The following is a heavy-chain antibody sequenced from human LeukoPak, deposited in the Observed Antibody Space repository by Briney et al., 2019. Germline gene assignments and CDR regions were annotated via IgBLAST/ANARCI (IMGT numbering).Heavy chain of an antibody. CDR2: INPSGGST. D-gene: IGHD3-22*01. Sequence: GPLKVSFTASGYTFTTYYIPWGGQAPGQRRGWMGIINPSGGSTSYAQKFQGRVTMTRDTSTSTVYMELSSLRSEDTAVYYCATASVITMIEGYWGQGTLVTVSS. CDR1: GYTFTTYY. V-gene: IGHV1-46*01. CDR3: ATASVITMIEGY. J-gene: IGHJ4*02.